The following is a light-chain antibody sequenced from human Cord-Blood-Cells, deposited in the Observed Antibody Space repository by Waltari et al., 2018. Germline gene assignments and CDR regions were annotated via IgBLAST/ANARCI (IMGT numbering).Light chain of an antibody. CDR2: DAS. Sequence: DIQMTQSPSSLSASVGDRVTITCQASQDNSNYLNWYQQKQGKDPQLLIYDASNLETGGPSRFSGSGSGTDFTSTISSLQPEDIATYYCQQYDNLPSLTFGGGTKVEIK. V-gene: IGKV1-33*01. CDR1: QDNSNY. CDR3: QQYDNLPSLT. J-gene: IGKJ4*01.